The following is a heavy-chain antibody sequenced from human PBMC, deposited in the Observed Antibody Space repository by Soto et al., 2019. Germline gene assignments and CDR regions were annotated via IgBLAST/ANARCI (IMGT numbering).Heavy chain of an antibody. CDR3: AKGLNMVRGVFFDY. Sequence: GGSLRLSCAASGFTFSSYGMHWVRQAPGKGLEWVAVISYDGSNKYYADSVKGRFTISRDNSKNTLYLQMNSLRAEDTAVYYCAKGLNMVRGVFFDYWGQGTLVTVSS. V-gene: IGHV3-30*18. CDR2: ISYDGSNK. J-gene: IGHJ4*02. D-gene: IGHD3-10*01. CDR1: GFTFSSYG.